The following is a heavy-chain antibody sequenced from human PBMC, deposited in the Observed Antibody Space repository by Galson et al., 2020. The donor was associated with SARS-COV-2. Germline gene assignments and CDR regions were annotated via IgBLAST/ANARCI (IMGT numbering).Heavy chain of an antibody. CDR1: GYTFTSYY. J-gene: IGHJ4*02. CDR2: VNPSGYGT. CDR3: AAGAHKSFTYYDWEEY. D-gene: IGHD5-12*01. Sequence: ASVKVSCKPSGYTFTSYYIHWVRQAPGQGPEWMGVVNPSGYGTIYAQRFQGRVAMTRDTSTSTVYMELTSLRSEDTAVYYCAAGAHKSFTYYDWEEYWGQGTLVTVSS. V-gene: IGHV1-46*01.